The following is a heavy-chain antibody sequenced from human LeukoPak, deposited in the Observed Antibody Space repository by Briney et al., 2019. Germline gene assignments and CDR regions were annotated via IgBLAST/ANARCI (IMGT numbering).Heavy chain of an antibody. CDR3: ARDRVAATPHYYYYYGMDV. V-gene: IGHV4-59*01. CDR1: GGSISSYY. Sequence: SETLSLTCTVSGGSISSYYWSWIRQPPGKGLEWIGYIYYSGSTNYNPSLKSRVTISVDTSKNQFSLKLGSVTAADTAVYYCARDRVAATPHYYYYYGMDVWGQGTTVTVSS. D-gene: IGHD2-15*01. J-gene: IGHJ6*02. CDR2: IYYSGST.